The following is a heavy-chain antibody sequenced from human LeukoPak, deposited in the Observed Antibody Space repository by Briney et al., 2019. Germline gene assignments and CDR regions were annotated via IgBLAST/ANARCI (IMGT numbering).Heavy chain of an antibody. CDR1: GYTFTSYG. Sequence: VASVKVSCKASGYTFTSYGISWVRQAPGQGLEWMGWISAYNGNTNYAQKLQGRVTMTRNTSISTACMELSSLGSEDTAVYYCARGDSWYFYYYYYYMDVWGKGTTVTISS. CDR3: ARGDSWYFYYYYYYMDV. CDR2: ISAYNGNT. D-gene: IGHD6-13*01. V-gene: IGHV1-18*01. J-gene: IGHJ6*03.